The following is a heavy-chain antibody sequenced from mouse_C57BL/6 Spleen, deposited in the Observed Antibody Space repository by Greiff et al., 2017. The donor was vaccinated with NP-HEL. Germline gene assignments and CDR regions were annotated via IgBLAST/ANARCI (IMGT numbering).Heavy chain of an antibody. Sequence: EVQLQESGGGLVKPGGSLKLSCAASGFTFSDYGMHWVRQAPEKGLEWVAYISSGSSTIYYADTVKGRFTISRDNAKNTLFLQMTSLRSEDTAMYYCARPDYGNSEAMDYWGQGTSVTVSS. D-gene: IGHD2-1*01. J-gene: IGHJ4*01. CDR3: ARPDYGNSEAMDY. CDR1: GFTFSDYG. V-gene: IGHV5-17*01. CDR2: ISSGSSTI.